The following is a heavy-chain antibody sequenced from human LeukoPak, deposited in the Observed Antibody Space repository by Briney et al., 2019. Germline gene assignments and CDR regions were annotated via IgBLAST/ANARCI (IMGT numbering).Heavy chain of an antibody. Sequence: ESGPALVKPTQTLTLTCTFSGFSLSTSGMCVSWIRQPPGKALEWLARIDWDDDKYYSTSLKTRLTISKDTSKNQVVLTMTNMDPVDTATYYCARANCSSTTDDAFDIWGQGTMVTVSS. J-gene: IGHJ3*02. D-gene: IGHD2-2*01. V-gene: IGHV2-70*11. CDR2: IDWDDDK. CDR3: ARANCSSTTDDAFDI. CDR1: GFSLSTSGMC.